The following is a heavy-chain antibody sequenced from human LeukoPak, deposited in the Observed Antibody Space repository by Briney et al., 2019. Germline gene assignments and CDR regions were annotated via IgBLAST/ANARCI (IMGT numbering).Heavy chain of an antibody. V-gene: IGHV3-23*01. J-gene: IGHJ4*02. CDR3: AKGAVPPDF. Sequence: SCKASGYTFTSYAMSWVRQAPGKGLEWLSTISGNGGTTYYADSVKGRFTISRDNSKNTVHLQMNSLRVEDTAVYYCAKGAVPPDFWGQGTLVTVSS. D-gene: IGHD6-19*01. CDR2: ISGNGGTT. CDR1: GYTFTSYA.